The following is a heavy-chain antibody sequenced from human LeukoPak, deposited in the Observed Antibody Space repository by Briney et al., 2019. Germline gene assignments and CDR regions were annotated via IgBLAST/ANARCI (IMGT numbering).Heavy chain of an antibody. J-gene: IGHJ3*02. CDR3: AWDSGAFEI. V-gene: IGHV1-18*01. CDR2: ISAYNGQT. CDR1: GYTFTSYY. Sequence: ASVKVSCKASGYTFTSYYISWMRQAPGQGLQWMGRISAYNGQTNYAQKVQGRVTMTTDTSTSTVYMELRSLRSDDTAVYYCAWDSGAFEIWGQGKMVPV.